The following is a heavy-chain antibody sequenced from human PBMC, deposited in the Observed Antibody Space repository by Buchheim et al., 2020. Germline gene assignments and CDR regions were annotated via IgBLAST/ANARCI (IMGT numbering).Heavy chain of an antibody. V-gene: IGHV2-70*15. D-gene: IGHD4-11*01. J-gene: IGHJ2*01. CDR3: ARSQLIMTTVRSQNWYFDL. CDR1: GFSLSTSAMC. CDR2: IDWDDDK. Sequence: QVTLRESGPALVKPTQTLTLTCTFSGFSLSTSAMCVCWIRQPPGKALEWLARIDWDDDKYYSTSLKTRLTISKDTSTNKVVLTMTNMDPVDTATYYCARSQLIMTTVRSQNWYFDLWGRGTL.